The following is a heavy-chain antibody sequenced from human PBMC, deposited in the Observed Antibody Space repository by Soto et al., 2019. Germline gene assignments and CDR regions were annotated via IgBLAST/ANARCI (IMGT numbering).Heavy chain of an antibody. D-gene: IGHD2-15*01. CDR3: ARGEDCSGGSCYSEYYWFDP. CDR2: INAGNDNT. J-gene: IGHJ5*02. Sequence: ASVKVSCKASGYTFTSYAMHWVRQAPGQRLEWMGWINAGNDNTKYSQKFQGRVTITRDTSASTAYMELSSLRSEDTAVYYCARGEDCSGGSCYSEYYWFDPWGQGTLVTVSS. CDR1: GYTFTSYA. V-gene: IGHV1-3*01.